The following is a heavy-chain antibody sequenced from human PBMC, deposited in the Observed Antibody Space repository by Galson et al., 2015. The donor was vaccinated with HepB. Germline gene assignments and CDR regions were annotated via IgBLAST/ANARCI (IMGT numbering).Heavy chain of an antibody. CDR2: INHSGST. V-gene: IGHV4-34*01. Sequence: SETLSLTCAVYGGSFSGYYWSWIRQPPGKGLEWIGEINHSGSTNYNPSLKSRVTISVDTSKNQFSLKLSSVTAAETAVYYCARGRWYSSSCCWFDPWGQGTLVTVSS. D-gene: IGHD6-13*01. CDR1: GGSFSGYY. J-gene: IGHJ5*02. CDR3: ARGRWYSSSCCWFDP.